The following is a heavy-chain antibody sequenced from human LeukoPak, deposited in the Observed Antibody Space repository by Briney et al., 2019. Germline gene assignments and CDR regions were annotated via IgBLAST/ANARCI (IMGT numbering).Heavy chain of an antibody. CDR1: GFTFSSYA. J-gene: IGHJ4*02. V-gene: IGHV4-34*01. CDR3: ARGKSMVLFDY. D-gene: IGHD2-8*01. CDR2: INHSGST. Sequence: GSLRLSCAASGFTFSSYAMSWIRQPPGKGLEWIGEINHSGSTNYNPSLKSRVTISVDTSKNQFSLKLSSVTAADTAVYYCARGKSMVLFDYWGQGTLVTVSS.